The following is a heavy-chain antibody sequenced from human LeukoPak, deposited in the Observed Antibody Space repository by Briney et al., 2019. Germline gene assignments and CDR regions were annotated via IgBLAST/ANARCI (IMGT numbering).Heavy chain of an antibody. CDR1: VYTFAGYY. J-gene: IGHJ3*02. CDR3: AMVAALRDAFDI. CDR2: INPNSGGT. Sequence: ASVKVSCKASVYTFAGYYVHWVRQAPGQGLVWMVWINPNSGGTSYAQNFQGRVTLTRDTSISTAYMELSRLRSDDTAVYYCAMVAALRDAFDIWGQGTMVTVSS. D-gene: IGHD2-15*01. V-gene: IGHV1-2*02.